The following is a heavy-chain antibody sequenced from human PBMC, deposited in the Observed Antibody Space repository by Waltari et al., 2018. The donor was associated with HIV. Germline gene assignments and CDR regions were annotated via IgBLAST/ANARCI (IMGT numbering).Heavy chain of an antibody. CDR3: ARVVAGYYDSSGYYGNWYFDL. CDR1: GYTFTSYY. D-gene: IGHD3-22*01. CDR2: INPSGGST. Sequence: QVQLVQSGAEVKKPGASVKVSCKASGYTFTSYYMHWVRQAPGQGLEWMGIINPSGGSTSYAKKFQGRVTMTRDTSTSIVYMELSSLRSEDTAVYYCARVVAGYYDSSGYYGNWYFDLWGRGTLVTVSS. J-gene: IGHJ2*01. V-gene: IGHV1-46*01.